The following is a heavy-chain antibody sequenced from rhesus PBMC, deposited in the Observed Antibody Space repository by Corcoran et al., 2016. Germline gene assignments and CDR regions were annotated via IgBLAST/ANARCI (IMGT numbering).Heavy chain of an antibody. CDR2: INHRKSNT. Sequence: QVQLVQSGAEVKKPGASVKLSCKASGYTFISYSINWVRQAPGQGPECMGWINHRKSNTGYAQKFQGRVTMTRDTSTSIAYMELSSLRSEDTAVYYCARRLRYFDYWGQGVLVTVSS. CDR3: ARRLRYFDY. CDR1: GYTFISYS. J-gene: IGHJ4*01. D-gene: IGHD3-9*01. V-gene: IGHV1-200*01.